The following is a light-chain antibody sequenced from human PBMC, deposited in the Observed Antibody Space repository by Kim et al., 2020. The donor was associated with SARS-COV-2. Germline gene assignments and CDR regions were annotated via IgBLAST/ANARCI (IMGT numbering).Light chain of an antibody. CDR2: AAS. J-gene: IGKJ5*01. Sequence: DIQMTQSPSSLSASVGDRVTITCRASQGISNYLAWFRQKPGKAPKSLIYAASSLHTGVPSKFSGSGSGTDFTLIISSLQPEDFATYYCQQYHSYPITFGQGTRLEIK. CDR3: QQYHSYPIT. CDR1: QGISNY. V-gene: IGKV1-16*02.